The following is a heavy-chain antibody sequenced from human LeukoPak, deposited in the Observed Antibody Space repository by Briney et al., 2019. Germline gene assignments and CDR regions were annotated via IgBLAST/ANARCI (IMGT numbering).Heavy chain of an antibody. J-gene: IGHJ4*02. CDR3: ARDYSSSWRMKGYFDY. CDR2: ISSSSSYI. D-gene: IGHD6-13*01. V-gene: IGHV3-21*01. CDR1: GFTFSSYS. Sequence: GGSLRLSCAASGFTFSSYSMNWVRQAPGKGLEWVSSISSSSSYIYYADSVKGRFTISRDNAKNSPYLQMNSLRAEDTAVYYCARDYSSSWRMKGYFDYWGQGTLVTVSS.